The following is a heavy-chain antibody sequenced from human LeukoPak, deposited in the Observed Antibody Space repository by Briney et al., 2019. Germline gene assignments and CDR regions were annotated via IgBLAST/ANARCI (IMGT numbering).Heavy chain of an antibody. CDR3: ARDVVVVPAAIHYGMDV. Sequence: SETLSLTCAVYGGPFSDYFWGWIRQPPGKWLEWIGEINHSGRTYYNPSLKSRVTISVDTSKNQFSLNLSSVTAADTAVYYCARDVVVVPAAIHYGMDVWGQGTTVTVSS. J-gene: IGHJ6*02. V-gene: IGHV4-34*01. CDR1: GGPFSDYF. D-gene: IGHD2-2*01. CDR2: INHSGRT.